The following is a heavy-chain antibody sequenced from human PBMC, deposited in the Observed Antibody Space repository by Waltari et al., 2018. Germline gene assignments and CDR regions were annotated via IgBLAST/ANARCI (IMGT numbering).Heavy chain of an antibody. CDR3: ARGLGYCSGGSCYPLDY. Sequence: QVQLQQWGAGLLKPSETLSLTCAVYGGSFSGYYLSWIRQPPGKGLEWIGEINHSGSTNYNPSLKSRVTISVDTSKNQFSLKLSSVTAADTAVYYCARGLGYCSGGSCYPLDYWGQGTLVTVSS. CDR1: GGSFSGYY. V-gene: IGHV4-34*01. CDR2: INHSGST. J-gene: IGHJ4*02. D-gene: IGHD2-15*01.